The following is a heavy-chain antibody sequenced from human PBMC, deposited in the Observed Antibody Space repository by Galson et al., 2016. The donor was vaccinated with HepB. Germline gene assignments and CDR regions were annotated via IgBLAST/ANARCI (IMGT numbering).Heavy chain of an antibody. D-gene: IGHD1-1*01. CDR3: AVGNDPLDY. CDR1: GFTFSSYW. V-gene: IGHV3-74*01. CDR2: INGDGSST. J-gene: IGHJ4*02. Sequence: SLRLSCAASGFTFSSYWMHWVRQAPGKGLVWVSRINGDGSSTTHADSVKGRFTISRDNAKNTLYLQMNSLRAGDTAVYYGAVGNDPLDYWGQGTLVTVSP.